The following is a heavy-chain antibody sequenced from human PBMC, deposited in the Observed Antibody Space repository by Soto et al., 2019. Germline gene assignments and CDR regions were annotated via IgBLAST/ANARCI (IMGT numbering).Heavy chain of an antibody. J-gene: IGHJ5*02. V-gene: IGHV4-31*03. Sequence: QVQLQESGPGLVKPSQTLSLTCTVSGGSISSGGYYWSWIRQHPGKGLEWIGYIYYSGSTYYNPSRKSRVTISVDTSKNQFSLKLSSVTAADTAVYYCARGPMIVAGEGWFDPWGQGTLVTVSS. D-gene: IGHD3-22*01. CDR3: ARGPMIVAGEGWFDP. CDR2: IYYSGST. CDR1: GGSISSGGYY.